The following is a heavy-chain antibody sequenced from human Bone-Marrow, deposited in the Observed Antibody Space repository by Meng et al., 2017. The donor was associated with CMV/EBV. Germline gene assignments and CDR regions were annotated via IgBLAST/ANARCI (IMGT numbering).Heavy chain of an antibody. CDR3: SIARGVVSVPAAITY. CDR2: INGSGGQT. J-gene: IGHJ4*02. Sequence: GESLKISCAASGFTFSDYYMSWIRQAPGKGLEWVSGINGSGGQTYYADSVKGRFTISRDNSKNTLYLQIDSLRAEDTAFYYCSIARGVVSVPAAITYWGQGTLVTVSS. CDR1: GFTFSDYY. D-gene: IGHD2-2*01. V-gene: IGHV3-23*01.